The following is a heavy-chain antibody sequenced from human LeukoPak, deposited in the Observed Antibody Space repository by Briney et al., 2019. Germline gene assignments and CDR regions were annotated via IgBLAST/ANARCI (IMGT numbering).Heavy chain of an antibody. J-gene: IGHJ6*02. CDR1: GYTFTSYG. V-gene: IGHV1-18*01. CDR2: ISAYNGNT. D-gene: IGHD3-22*01. Sequence: ASVKVSCKASGYTFTSYGISWVRQAPGQGLEWMGWISAYNGNTNYAQKFQGRVTITADKSTSTAYMELSSLRSEDTAVYYCASRGYYDSSGYYPPEYYYYYYGMDVWGQGTTVTVSS. CDR3: ASRGYYDSSGYYPPEYYYYYYGMDV.